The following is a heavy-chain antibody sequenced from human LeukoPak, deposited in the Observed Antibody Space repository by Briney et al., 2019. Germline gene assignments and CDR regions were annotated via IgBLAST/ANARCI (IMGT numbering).Heavy chain of an antibody. J-gene: IGHJ6*02. Sequence: PSETLSLTCTVSGGSISSYYWSWIRQPAGKGLEWIGRIYTSGSTNYNPSLKSRVTMSVDTSKNQFSLKLSSVTAADTAVYYCARDRRATWYSSSWYGYYYYGMDVWGQGTTVTVSS. D-gene: IGHD6-13*01. V-gene: IGHV4-4*07. CDR1: GGSISSYY. CDR3: ARDRRATWYSSSWYGYYYYGMDV. CDR2: IYTSGST.